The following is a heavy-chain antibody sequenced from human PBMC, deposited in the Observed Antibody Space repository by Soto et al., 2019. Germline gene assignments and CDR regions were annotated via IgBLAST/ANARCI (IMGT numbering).Heavy chain of an antibody. V-gene: IGHV1-8*01. J-gene: IGHJ3*02. CDR2: MNPNSGNT. D-gene: IGHD3-9*01. CDR3: ASSDRTGGQHITYAFDI. Sequence: ASVKVSCKASGYTFTSYDINWVRQATGQGLEWMGWMNPNSGNTGYAQKFQGRVTMTRNTSISTAYMELSSLRSEDTAVYYCASSDRTGGQHITYAFDIWGQGTMVT. CDR1: GYTFTSYD.